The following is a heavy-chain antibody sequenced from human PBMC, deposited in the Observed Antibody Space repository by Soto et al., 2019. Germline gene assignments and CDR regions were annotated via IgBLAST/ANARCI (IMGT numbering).Heavy chain of an antibody. J-gene: IGHJ4*02. Sequence: QVQLLESGPGLVKPSGTLSLTCGVSGDSIYRSYWWSWVRLPPGKGPEWIGEIFHTGTTNYNPSLKSRCTMSVDKSNKEISEKLDYVTAADTAVYFCARSARYGVVGDYWGQGTGVTVSS. CDR1: GDSIYRSYW. CDR3: ARSARYGVVGDY. V-gene: IGHV4-4*02. D-gene: IGHD2-15*01. CDR2: IFHTGTT.